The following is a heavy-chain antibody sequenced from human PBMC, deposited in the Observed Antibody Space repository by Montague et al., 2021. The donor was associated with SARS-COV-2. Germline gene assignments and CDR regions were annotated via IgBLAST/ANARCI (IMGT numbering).Heavy chain of an antibody. CDR2: MYHSGST. D-gene: IGHD2-21*01. J-gene: IGHJ6*02. CDR1: GGSISNYY. V-gene: IGHV4-59*12. Sequence: SETLSLTCTVSGGSISNYYWSWIRQSPGKGLEWIGYMYHSGSTKYNPSLKSRATISVDTSKNQFSLTLSSMTAADTAVYYCARGRGGTIVGVIGAYYGMDIWGQGTTVTVS. CDR3: ARGRGGTIVGVIGAYYGMDI.